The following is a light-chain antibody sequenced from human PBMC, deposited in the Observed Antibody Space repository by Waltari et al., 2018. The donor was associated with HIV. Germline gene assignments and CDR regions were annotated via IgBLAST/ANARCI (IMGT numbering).Light chain of an antibody. CDR3: QQYDTSPL. J-gene: IGKJ2*01. CDR1: QSVSSTY. CDR2: GAS. Sequence: EIVLTQSPGTLSLSPGERATLSCRASQSVSSTYLAWYQQRLGQATRLLIYGASSRATGVPDRFSGSGSGTDFTLTISRLEPEDFAVYYCQQYDTSPLFGQGTKLDFK. V-gene: IGKV3-20*01.